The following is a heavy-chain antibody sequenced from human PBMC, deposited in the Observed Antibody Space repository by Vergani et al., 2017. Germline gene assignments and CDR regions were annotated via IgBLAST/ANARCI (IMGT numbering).Heavy chain of an antibody. Sequence: QVQLVQSGSELKKPGASAKASCRASGYSFSTHALHWMRLAPGQGLEWMGWIDTNNGRPTYAQGFTGRFVFSVEKSVSTAYLGITSLRADDTAVYFCVRDFRRNDNVFHHWGQGTLITVSS. J-gene: IGHJ4*02. CDR3: VRDFRRNDNVFHH. CDR2: IDTNNGRP. V-gene: IGHV7-4-1*02. CDR1: GYSFSTHA. D-gene: IGHD5-24*01.